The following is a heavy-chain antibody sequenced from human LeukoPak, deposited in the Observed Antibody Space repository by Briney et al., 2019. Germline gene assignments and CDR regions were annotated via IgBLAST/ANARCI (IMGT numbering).Heavy chain of an antibody. CDR1: GGTFSSYA. Sequence: SVKVSCKASGGTFSSYAISWERQAPGQGLEWMGGIIPIFGTANYAQKFQGRVTITADESTSTAYMELSSLRSEDTDVYYCARVGYSNYEGPYFDYWGQGTLVTVSS. D-gene: IGHD4-11*01. CDR2: IIPIFGTA. V-gene: IGHV1-69*13. J-gene: IGHJ4*02. CDR3: ARVGYSNYEGPYFDY.